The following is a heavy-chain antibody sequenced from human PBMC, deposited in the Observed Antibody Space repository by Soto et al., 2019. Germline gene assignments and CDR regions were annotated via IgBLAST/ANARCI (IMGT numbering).Heavy chain of an antibody. CDR3: ARVLFGDLSLVDD. CDR1: GGSVSSGSYY. Sequence: SETLSLTCTVSGGSVSSGSYYWSWSRQPPGKGLEWIGYIYYSGSTNYNPSLKSRLTISVDTSKNQFSLKLSSVTAADTAVYYCARVLFGDLSLVDDMGQGTLVTVFS. V-gene: IGHV4-61*01. CDR2: IYYSGST. J-gene: IGHJ4*02. D-gene: IGHD3-16*02.